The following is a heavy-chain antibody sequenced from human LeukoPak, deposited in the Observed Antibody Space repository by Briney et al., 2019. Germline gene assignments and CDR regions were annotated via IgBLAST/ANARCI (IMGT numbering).Heavy chain of an antibody. J-gene: IGHJ4*02. V-gene: IGHV3-23*01. CDR3: AKLGGGYSYGLRSGYLYFDY. Sequence: PGGSLRLSCAASGFTFSSYAMSWVRQAPGKGLEWVSAISGSGGSTYYADSVKGRFTISRDNSKNTLYLQMNSLRAEDTAVYYCAKLGGGYSYGLRSGYLYFDYWGQGTLVTVSS. CDR1: GFTFSSYA. D-gene: IGHD5-18*01. CDR2: ISGSGGST.